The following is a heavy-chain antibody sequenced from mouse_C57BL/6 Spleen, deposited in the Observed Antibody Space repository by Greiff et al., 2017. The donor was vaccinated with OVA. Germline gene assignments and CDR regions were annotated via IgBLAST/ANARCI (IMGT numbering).Heavy chain of an antibody. V-gene: IGHV1-72*01. Sequence: VQLQQPGAELVKPGASVKLSCKASGYTFTSYWMHWVKQRPGRGIEWIGRIDPNSGGTKYNEKFKSKATLTVDKPASTAYMQLSSLTSEDSAVYYCARLDDYDAGFAYWGEGTLVTVAA. D-gene: IGHD2-4*01. CDR1: GYTFTSYW. J-gene: IGHJ3*01. CDR3: ARLDDYDAGFAY. CDR2: IDPNSGGT.